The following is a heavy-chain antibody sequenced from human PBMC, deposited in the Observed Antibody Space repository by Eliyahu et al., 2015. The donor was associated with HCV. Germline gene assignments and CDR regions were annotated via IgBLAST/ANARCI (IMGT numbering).Heavy chain of an antibody. D-gene: IGHD3-3*02. J-gene: IGHJ6*04. V-gene: IGHV4-39*01. CDR2: KYYRGST. CDR1: GGSISSSSYY. CDR3: ASPAFASDGMDV. Sequence: QLQLQESGPGLVKPSETLSLTCTVSGGSISSSSYYWGWIRQPPGKGREWIGSKYYRGSTYYNPSLKSRVTISVDTSKNQFSLKLSSVTAADTAVYYCASPAFASDGMDVWGKGTTVTVSS.